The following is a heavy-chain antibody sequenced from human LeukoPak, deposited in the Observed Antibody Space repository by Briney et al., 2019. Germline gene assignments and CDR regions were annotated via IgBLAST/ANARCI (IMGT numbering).Heavy chain of an antibody. CDR2: IYYSGSI. V-gene: IGHV4-39*07. J-gene: IGHJ3*02. CDR3: ARDRAEWQYYFDTSGDYYVGDSFDI. Sequence: KPSETLSLTCTVSGGSMISSSHHWGWIRQPPGKGLEWIGSIYYSGSIYHNPSLKSRVTISIDTSKSQFSLRLSSVTAADTAVYYCARDRAEWQYYFDTSGDYYVGDSFDIWGQGTMVTVSS. D-gene: IGHD3-22*01. CDR1: GGSMISSSHH.